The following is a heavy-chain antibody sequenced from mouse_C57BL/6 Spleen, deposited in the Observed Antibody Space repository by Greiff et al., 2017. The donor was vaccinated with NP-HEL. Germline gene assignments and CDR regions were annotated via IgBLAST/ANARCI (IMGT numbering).Heavy chain of an antibody. CDR1: GFSLTSYG. CDR3: AKGSSGYHFDY. J-gene: IGHJ2*01. Sequence: VKLVESGPGLVQPSQSLSITCTVSGFSLTSYGVHWVRQSPGKGLEWLGVIWRGGSTDYNAAFMSRLSITKDNSKSQVFFKMNSLQADDTAIYCCAKGSSGYHFDYWGQGTTLTVSS. CDR2: IWRGGST. V-gene: IGHV2-5*01. D-gene: IGHD3-2*02.